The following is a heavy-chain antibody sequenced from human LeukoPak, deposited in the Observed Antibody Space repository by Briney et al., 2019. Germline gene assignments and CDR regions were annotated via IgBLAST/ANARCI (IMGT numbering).Heavy chain of an antibody. CDR1: GFTFSSYW. J-gene: IGHJ4*02. V-gene: IGHV3-7*03. Sequence: GGSLRLSRAASGFTFSSYWMSWVRQAPGKGLEWVANIKQDGSEKYYVDSVKGRFTISRDNSKNTLYLQMNSLRAEDTAVYYCAKDPPCSSTSCPDYWGQGTLVTVSS. CDR2: IKQDGSEK. D-gene: IGHD2-2*01. CDR3: AKDPPCSSTSCPDY.